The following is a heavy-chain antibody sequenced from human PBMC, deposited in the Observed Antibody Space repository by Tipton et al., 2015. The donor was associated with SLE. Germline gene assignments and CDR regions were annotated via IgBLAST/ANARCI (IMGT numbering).Heavy chain of an antibody. V-gene: IGHV3-48*01. CDR1: GFTFSSYS. Sequence: AVSGFTFSSYSMNWVRQAPGKGLEWVSYISSSSSTIYYADSVKGRFTISRDNAKNSLYLQMNSLRAEDTAVYYCARGGSSVVVPAGAFDIWGQGTMVTVSS. D-gene: IGHD2-2*01. J-gene: IGHJ3*02. CDR3: ARGGSSVVVPAGAFDI. CDR2: ISSSSSTI.